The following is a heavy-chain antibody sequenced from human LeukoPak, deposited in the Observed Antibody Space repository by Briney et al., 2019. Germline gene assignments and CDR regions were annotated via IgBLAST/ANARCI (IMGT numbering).Heavy chain of an antibody. CDR3: ARGNPITSSGWYSRFDY. Sequence: SETLSLTCTVSGGSISSGGYYWSWIRQHPGKGLEWIGYIYYSGSTYYNPSLKSRVTISVDTSKNQFSLKLSSVTAADTAVYYCARGNPITSSGWYSRFDYWGQGTLVTVSS. V-gene: IGHV4-31*03. J-gene: IGHJ4*02. D-gene: IGHD6-19*01. CDR1: GGSISSGGYY. CDR2: IYYSGST.